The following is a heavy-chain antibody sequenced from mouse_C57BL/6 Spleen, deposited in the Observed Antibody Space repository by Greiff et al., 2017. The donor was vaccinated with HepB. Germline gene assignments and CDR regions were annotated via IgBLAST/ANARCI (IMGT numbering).Heavy chain of an antibody. Sequence: DVMLVESGGGLVKPGGSLKLSCAASGFTFSSYAMSWVRQTPEKRLEWVATISDGGSYTYYPDNVKGRFTISRDNAKNNLYLQMSHLKSEDTAMYYCARDYYYGARNYWYFDVWGTGTTVTVSS. CDR2: ISDGGSYT. J-gene: IGHJ1*03. CDR3: ARDYYYGARNYWYFDV. D-gene: IGHD1-1*01. CDR1: GFTFSSYA. V-gene: IGHV5-4*01.